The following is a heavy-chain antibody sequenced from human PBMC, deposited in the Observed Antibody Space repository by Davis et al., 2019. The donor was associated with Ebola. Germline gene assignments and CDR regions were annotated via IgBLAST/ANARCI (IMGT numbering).Heavy chain of an antibody. D-gene: IGHD5-18*01. CDR1: GYTFTSYY. J-gene: IGHJ4*02. V-gene: IGHV1-46*01. CDR3: ARDRGWYRYSYGRHFDY. Sequence: AASVKVSCKASGYTFTSYYMHWVRQAPGQGLEWMGIISPSGGSTTYAQKFQGRVTMTRDTSTSTVYMELSSLRSEDTAVYYCARDRGWYRYSYGRHFDYWGQGTLVTVSS. CDR2: ISPSGGST.